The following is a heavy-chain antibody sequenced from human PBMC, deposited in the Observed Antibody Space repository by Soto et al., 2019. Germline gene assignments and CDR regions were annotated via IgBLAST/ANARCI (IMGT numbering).Heavy chain of an antibody. CDR2: IYYSGST. CDR1: GGSISSYY. D-gene: IGHD6-19*01. J-gene: IGHJ3*02. V-gene: IGHV4-59*08. Sequence: SETLSLTCTVSGGSISSYYWSWIRQPPGKGLEWIGYIYYSGSTNYNPSLKSRVTISVDTSKNQFSLKLSSVTAADTAVYYCARLYQWRFASWGQGTMVTFSS. CDR3: ARLYQWRFAS.